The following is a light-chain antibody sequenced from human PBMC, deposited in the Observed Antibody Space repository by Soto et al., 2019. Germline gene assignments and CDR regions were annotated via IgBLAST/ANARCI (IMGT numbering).Light chain of an antibody. J-gene: IGLJ2*01. CDR1: SSDVGGYNY. Sequence: QSALTQPASVSGSPGQSITISCTGTSSDVGGYNYVSWYQQHPGKAPKLMIYDVSNRPSGFSNRFSGFKSGNTASLTISGLQAEDEADYYCSSYTSSSTLVVFGGGTQLTVL. CDR3: SSYTSSSTLVV. CDR2: DVS. V-gene: IGLV2-14*01.